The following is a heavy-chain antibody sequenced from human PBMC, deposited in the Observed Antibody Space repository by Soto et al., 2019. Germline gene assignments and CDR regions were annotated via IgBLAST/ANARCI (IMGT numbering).Heavy chain of an antibody. V-gene: IGHV3-30*18. CDR3: AKDYGYFNGGSCYSSGWFDP. J-gene: IGHJ5*02. CDR1: GFTFSSYG. CDR2: ISYDGSNK. Sequence: GGSLRLSCAASGFTFSSYGMHWVRQAPGKGLEWVAVISYDGSNKYYADSVKGRFTISRDNSKNTLYLQMNSLRAEDTAVYYCAKDYGYFNGGSCYSSGWFDPWGQGTLVTVSS. D-gene: IGHD2-15*01.